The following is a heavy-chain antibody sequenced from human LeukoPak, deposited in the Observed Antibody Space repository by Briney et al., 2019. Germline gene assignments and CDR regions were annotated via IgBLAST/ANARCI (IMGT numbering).Heavy chain of an antibody. V-gene: IGHV3-23*01. CDR2: ISDSGRST. CDR3: AKRGMTTIKEGFDY. CDR1: GFTFSSYA. D-gene: IGHD5-24*01. Sequence: GGSLRLSCAASGFTFSSYAMSWVCQAPGTGLEWVSAISDSGRSTYYAGSVKGRFTIYRDNYRNTLYLQMNSLRAEDTAVYYCAKRGMTTIKEGFDYWGQGTLVTVSP. J-gene: IGHJ4*02.